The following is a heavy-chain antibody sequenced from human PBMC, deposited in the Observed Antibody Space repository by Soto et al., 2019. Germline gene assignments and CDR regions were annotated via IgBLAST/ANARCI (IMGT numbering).Heavy chain of an antibody. J-gene: IGHJ6*02. D-gene: IGHD6-13*01. CDR2: ISGDNINS. CDR1: GFTFSDYG. CDR3: GREGQQLAQEKYYQFNGMDV. V-gene: IGHV1-18*01. Sequence: GASVKVSCKASGFTFSDYGLSWVRQAPGQPLEWRGWISGDNINSKYSQKFQGRLTMTTDTSTATASMELRSLTSDDTAVYYCGREGQQLAQEKYYQFNGMDVWGQGTTVTVSS.